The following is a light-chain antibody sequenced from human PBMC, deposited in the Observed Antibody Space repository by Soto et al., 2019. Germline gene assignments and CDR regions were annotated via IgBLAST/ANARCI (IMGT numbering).Light chain of an antibody. CDR1: RSVSSS. Sequence: IVMTQSPGTLSVSPGEGATLSCRASRSVSSSLAWYQQKPGQAPRLLIFGASTRATGIPARFSGSGSGTEFTLTISSLQSVDFAVYYCHQYNDWPQTFGQGTMVEIK. CDR2: GAS. J-gene: IGKJ1*01. V-gene: IGKV3-15*01. CDR3: HQYNDWPQT.